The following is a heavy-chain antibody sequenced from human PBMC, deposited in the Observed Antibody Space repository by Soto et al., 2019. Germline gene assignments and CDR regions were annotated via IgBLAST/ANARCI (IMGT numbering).Heavy chain of an antibody. CDR2: ISSSSSYI. CDR1: GFTFSSYS. Sequence: GGSLRLSCAASGFTFSSYSMNWVRQAPGKGLEWVSSISSSSSYIYYADSVKGRFTISRDNAKNSLYLQMNSLRAEDTAVYYCARGLSITIFGVVQFASLSPVFDPWGQGTLVTVSS. CDR3: ARGLSITIFGVVQFASLSPVFDP. J-gene: IGHJ5*02. D-gene: IGHD3-3*01. V-gene: IGHV3-21*01.